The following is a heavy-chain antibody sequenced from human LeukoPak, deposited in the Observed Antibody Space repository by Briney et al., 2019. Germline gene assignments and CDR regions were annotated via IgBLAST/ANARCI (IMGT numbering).Heavy chain of an antibody. J-gene: IGHJ4*02. V-gene: IGHV4-59*08. CDR2: IYYSGST. CDR3: ARHLFGSSSWPHFFDY. D-gene: IGHD6-13*01. CDR1: GGSISSYY. Sequence: PSETLSLTCTVSGGSISSYYWSWIRQPPGKGLEWIGYIYYSGSTNYNPSLKSRVTISVDTSKNQFSLKLSSVTAADTAVYYCARHLFGSSSWPHFFDYWGQGTLVTVSS.